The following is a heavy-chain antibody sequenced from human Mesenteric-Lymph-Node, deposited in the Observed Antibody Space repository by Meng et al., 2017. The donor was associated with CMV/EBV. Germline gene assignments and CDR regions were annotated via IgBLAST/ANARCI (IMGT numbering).Heavy chain of an antibody. CDR3: ARGVYVGYCSSTSCEYFQH. V-gene: IGHV3-30*03. CDR2: ISYDGSNK. Sequence: GESLKISCVASGFTFSSYSMNWVRQAPGKGLEWVAVISYDGSNKYYADSVKGRFTISRDNSKNTLYLQMNSLRAEDTAVYYCARGVYVGYCSSTSCEYFQHWGQGTLVTVSS. J-gene: IGHJ1*01. D-gene: IGHD2-2*01. CDR1: GFTFSSYS.